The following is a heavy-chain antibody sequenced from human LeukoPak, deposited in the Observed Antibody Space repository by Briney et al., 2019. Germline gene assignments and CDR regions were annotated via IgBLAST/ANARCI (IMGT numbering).Heavy chain of an antibody. Sequence: KPSETLSLTCTVSGGSISSSSYYWGWIRQPPGKGLEWIGSIYYSGSTNYNPSLKSRVTISVDTSKNQFSLKLSSVTAADTAVYYCARAREDGYNLKFYYYYYYYMDVWGKGTTVTVSS. CDR3: ARAREDGYNLKFYYYYYYYMDV. CDR2: IYYSGST. V-gene: IGHV4-39*07. J-gene: IGHJ6*03. D-gene: IGHD5-24*01. CDR1: GGSISSSSYY.